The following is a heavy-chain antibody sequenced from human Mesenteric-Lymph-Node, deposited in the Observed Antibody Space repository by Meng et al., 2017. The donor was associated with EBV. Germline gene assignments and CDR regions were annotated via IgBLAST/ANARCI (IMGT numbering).Heavy chain of an antibody. Sequence: HRPVKGSGPGLVRASETLSLPCTVSGRSISSSSYYWGWIRQPPGKGLEWIGSIYSGGRTYYSPSLESRVTISVDTSKNQFSLKLNSVTAADTSVYFCASLLIVFGGVIVDYWGQGALVTVSS. CDR3: ASLLIVFGGVIVDY. CDR2: IYSGGRT. D-gene: IGHD3-16*02. CDR1: GRSISSSSYY. J-gene: IGHJ4*02. V-gene: IGHV4-39*01.